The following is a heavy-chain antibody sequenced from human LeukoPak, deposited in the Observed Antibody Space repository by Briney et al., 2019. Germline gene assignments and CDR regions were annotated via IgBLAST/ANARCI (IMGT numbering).Heavy chain of an antibody. CDR1: GGSFSGYY. J-gene: IGHJ6*02. Sequence: SETLSLTCAVYGGSFSGYYWSWIRQPPGKGLEWIGEINHSGSTNYNPSLKSRVTISVDTSKNQFSLKLSSVTAADTAVYYCARGRAAAGISAYYYYGMDVWGQGTTVTVSS. V-gene: IGHV4-34*01. CDR2: INHSGST. CDR3: ARGRAAAGISAYYYYGMDV. D-gene: IGHD6-13*01.